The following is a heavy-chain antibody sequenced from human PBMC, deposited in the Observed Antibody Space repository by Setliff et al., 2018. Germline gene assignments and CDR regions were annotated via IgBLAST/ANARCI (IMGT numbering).Heavy chain of an antibody. D-gene: IGHD3-3*01. J-gene: IGHJ6*03. CDR1: GYTFSSYA. Sequence: ASVKVSCKASGYTFSSYAMNWVRQAPGQGLEWMGWINTNTGNPTYAQGFTGRFVFSLDTSVSTAYLQISSLKAEDTAVYYRARGGDIITIFGVVTPDFYYYMDVWGTGTTVTVSS. V-gene: IGHV7-4-1*02. CDR2: INTNTGNP. CDR3: ARGGDIITIFGVVTPDFYYYMDV.